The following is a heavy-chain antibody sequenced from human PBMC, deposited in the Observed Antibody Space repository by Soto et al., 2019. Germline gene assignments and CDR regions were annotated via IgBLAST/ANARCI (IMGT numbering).Heavy chain of an antibody. V-gene: IGHV5-51*01. CDR1: GYSFTSYW. CDR3: ARAGLSHSNYESGYYYYGMDV. Sequence: GESLKISCKGSGYSFTSYWIGWVRQMPGKGLEWMGIIYPGDSDTRYSPSFQGQVTISADKSISTAYLQWSSLKASDTAMYYCARAGLSHSNYESGYYYYGMDVWGQGTTVTVSS. D-gene: IGHD4-4*01. CDR2: IYPGDSDT. J-gene: IGHJ6*02.